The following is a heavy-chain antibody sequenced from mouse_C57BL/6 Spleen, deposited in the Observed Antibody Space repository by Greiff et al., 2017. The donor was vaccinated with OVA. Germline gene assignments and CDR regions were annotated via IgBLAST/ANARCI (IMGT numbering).Heavy chain of an antibody. CDR1: GYTFTDYN. V-gene: IGHV1-22*01. Sequence: VQLQQSGPELVKPGASVKMSCKASGYTFTDYNMHWVKQSHGKSLEWIGYINPNNGGTSYNQKFKGKATLTVNTSSSTAYMQLRSLTSADSAVYYCARGGLYSGHPDYWGQGTTLTVSS. CDR3: ARGGLYSGHPDY. D-gene: IGHD2-1*01. CDR2: INPNNGGT. J-gene: IGHJ2*01.